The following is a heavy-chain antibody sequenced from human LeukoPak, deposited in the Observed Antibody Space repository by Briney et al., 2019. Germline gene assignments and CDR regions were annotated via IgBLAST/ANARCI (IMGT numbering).Heavy chain of an antibody. V-gene: IGHV4-38-2*01. J-gene: IGHJ4*02. Sequence: PSETLSLTCAVFSYSISSDNYGGWVRPPPGKGLEWIGSIYPTGNTYYNPPLKSRVAVSVDTSKNQFSLKLTSIIAADTAVYYCARLLACGRAPCRTARFQFDSWGQGTLVAVSS. D-gene: IGHD3-3*01. CDR3: ARLLACGRAPCRTARFQFDS. CDR2: IYPTGNT. CDR1: SYSISSDNY.